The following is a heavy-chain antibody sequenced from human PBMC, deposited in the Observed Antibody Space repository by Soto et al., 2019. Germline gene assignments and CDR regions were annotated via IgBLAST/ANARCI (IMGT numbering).Heavy chain of an antibody. CDR2: ISAYNGNT. D-gene: IGHD3-22*01. CDR1: GYTFTSYG. Sequence: AAVKPCCKACGYTFTSYGISWVRQAPGQGLEWMGWISAYNGNTNYAQKLQGRVTMTTDTSTSTAYMELRSLRSDDTAVYYCARDRTFRGIVVLPTLFAYRGQRSLVIVSA. J-gene: IGHJ4*02. V-gene: IGHV1-18*04. CDR3: ARDRTFRGIVVLPTLFAY.